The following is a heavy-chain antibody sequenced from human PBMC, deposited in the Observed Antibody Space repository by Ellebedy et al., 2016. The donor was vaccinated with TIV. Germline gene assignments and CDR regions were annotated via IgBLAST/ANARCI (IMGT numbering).Heavy chain of an antibody. D-gene: IGHD4-17*01. CDR2: ISSSNTYI. Sequence: GGSLRLSCAASGFTFSSYALNWVRQAPGKGLEWVSSISSSNTYIYYADSVKGRFTISRDNAKNSLYLQMNSLRAEDTAVYYCARATSIGDFIYYWGQGTLVTASS. J-gene: IGHJ4*02. CDR1: GFTFSSYA. V-gene: IGHV3-21*01. CDR3: ARATSIGDFIYY.